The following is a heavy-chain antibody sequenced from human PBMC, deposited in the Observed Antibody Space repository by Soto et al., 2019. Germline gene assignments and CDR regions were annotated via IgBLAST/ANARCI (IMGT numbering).Heavy chain of an antibody. D-gene: IGHD3-10*01. CDR1: GYTFTGYH. CDR2: VNPNSGGP. Sequence: ASVKVSCKASGYTFTGYHIHWVRQAPGQGLEWMGWVNPNSGGPNYAQKFQGRVTMTRDTSISTAYMELSRLTSDDTAVYYCARDPSWKVGGGFWGKGTLVAVSS. V-gene: IGHV1-2*02. CDR3: ARDPSWKVGGGF. J-gene: IGHJ4*02.